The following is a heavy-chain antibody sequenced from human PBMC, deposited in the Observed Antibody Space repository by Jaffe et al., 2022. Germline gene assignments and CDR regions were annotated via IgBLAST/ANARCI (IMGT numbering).Heavy chain of an antibody. CDR2: ISSSGSTI. CDR3: ARENSPPITMVRGVNYFDY. Sequence: EVQLVESGGGLVQPGGSLRLSCAASGFTFSSYEMNWVRQAPGKGLEWVSYISSSGSTIYYADSVKGRFTISRDNAKNSLYLQMNSLRAEDTAVYYCARENSPPITMVRGVNYFDYWGQGTLVTVSS. V-gene: IGHV3-48*03. J-gene: IGHJ4*02. D-gene: IGHD3-10*01. CDR1: GFTFSSYE.